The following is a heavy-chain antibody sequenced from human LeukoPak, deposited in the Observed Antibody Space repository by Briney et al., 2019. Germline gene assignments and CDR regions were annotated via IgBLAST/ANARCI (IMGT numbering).Heavy chain of an antibody. CDR1: GGSISSSSYY. CDR3: ARHAHYYDSSGYYLRPLDY. CDR2: IYYSGST. Sequence: SETLSLTCTVSGGSISSSSYYWGWIRQPPGKGLEWIGSIYYSGSTYYNPSLKSRVTISVDTSKNQFSLKLSSVTAADTAVYYCARHAHYYDSSGYYLRPLDYWGQGTLVTVSS. V-gene: IGHV4-39*01. D-gene: IGHD3-22*01. J-gene: IGHJ4*02.